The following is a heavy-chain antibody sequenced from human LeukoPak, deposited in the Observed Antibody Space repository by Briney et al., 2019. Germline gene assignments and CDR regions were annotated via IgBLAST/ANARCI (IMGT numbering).Heavy chain of an antibody. CDR3: ARDVYSSGWYTVPTV. V-gene: IGHV4-38-2*02. CDR2: IYHSGST. CDR1: GYSISSGYY. J-gene: IGHJ4*02. D-gene: IGHD6-19*01. Sequence: PSETLSLTCTVSGYSISSGYYWGWIRQPPGKGLEWIGSIYHSGSTYYNPSLKSRVTISVDTSKNQFSLKLSSVTAADTAVYYCARDVYSSGWYTVPTVWGQGTLVTVSS.